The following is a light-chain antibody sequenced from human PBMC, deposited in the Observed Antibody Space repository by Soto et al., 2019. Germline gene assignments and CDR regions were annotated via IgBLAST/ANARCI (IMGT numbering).Light chain of an antibody. Sequence: EIVLTQSPGTLSLSPGERATLSCRASQSVSNNYLAWYQQKPGQAPRLLIYGASSRATGIPERFSGSGSGADFTLSISRLEPEDFAVYYCQQYGSSTWTFGQGTKVDIK. V-gene: IGKV3-20*01. J-gene: IGKJ1*01. CDR3: QQYGSSTWT. CDR1: QSVSNNY. CDR2: GAS.